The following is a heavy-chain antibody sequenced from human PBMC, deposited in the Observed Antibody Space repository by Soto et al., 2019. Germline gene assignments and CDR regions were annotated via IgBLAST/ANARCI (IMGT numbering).Heavy chain of an antibody. CDR2: IDPSYSYT. CDR3: ARLNKRGYCSGGRCLCYYYLGMDV. Sequence: GGSLKTPCRGPGYSFTSYLISWMRQMPGKGREWMGRIDPSYSYTSHSPAFQGQGTISADNSISTAYLELGSLEAWDTAMDYCARLNKRGYCSGGRCLCYYYLGMDVWGQGTTVTVSS. J-gene: IGHJ6*02. D-gene: IGHD2-15*01. V-gene: IGHV5-10-1*04. CDR1: GYSFTSYL.